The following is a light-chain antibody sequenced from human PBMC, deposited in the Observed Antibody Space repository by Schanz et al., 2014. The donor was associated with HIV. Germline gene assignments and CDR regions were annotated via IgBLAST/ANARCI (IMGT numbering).Light chain of an antibody. Sequence: QSVLTQAPSASGTPGQRVTISCSGSSSDFKANAVLWYQQLPGAAPKLLIYRNNQRPSGVPDRFSGSKSGTSASLAISGLRSEDEADYYCAGWDDSLNVWVFGGGTKVTVL. CDR2: RNN. CDR3: AGWDDSLNVWV. V-gene: IGLV1-47*01. J-gene: IGLJ3*02. CDR1: SSDFKANA.